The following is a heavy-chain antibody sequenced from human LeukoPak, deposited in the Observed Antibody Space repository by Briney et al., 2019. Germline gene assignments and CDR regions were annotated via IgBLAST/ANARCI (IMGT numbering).Heavy chain of an antibody. CDR3: ARDYDFWSGLKDY. Sequence: PGKSLRLSCEASGFTFSSYAMHWVRQAPGKGLEWVAVISYDGSNKYYADSVKGRFTISRDNSKNTLYLQMNSLRAEDTAVYYCARDYDFWSGLKDYWGQGTLVTVSS. CDR1: GFTFSSYA. J-gene: IGHJ4*02. CDR2: ISYDGSNK. V-gene: IGHV3-30-3*01. D-gene: IGHD3-3*01.